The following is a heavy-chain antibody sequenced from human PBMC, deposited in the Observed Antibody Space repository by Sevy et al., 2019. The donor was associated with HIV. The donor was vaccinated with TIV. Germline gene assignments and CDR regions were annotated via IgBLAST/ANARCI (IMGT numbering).Heavy chain of an antibody. CDR2: ISGSGNII. CDR3: AREYYYDSSGYYLNWFDP. D-gene: IGHD3-22*01. J-gene: IGHJ5*02. Sequence: GGSLRLSCAASGFSFSDSYMSWVRQAPGKGLEWIAYISGSGNIIYYADSVKGRFTISRDNAKNSLYLQMNSLRAEDTAVYYCAREYYYDSSGYYLNWFDPWGQGTLVTVSS. V-gene: IGHV3-11*04. CDR1: GFSFSDSY.